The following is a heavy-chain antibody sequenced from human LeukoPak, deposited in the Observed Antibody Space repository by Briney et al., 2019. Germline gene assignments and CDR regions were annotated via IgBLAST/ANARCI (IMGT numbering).Heavy chain of an antibody. V-gene: IGHV3-48*03. CDR3: ARDVVEGPYYFDY. J-gene: IGHJ4*02. CDR2: ISTSGDTI. Sequence: PGGSLRLSCSASGFTFSSYEMNWVRQAPGGGREGVSYISTSGDTIYYADSVKGRFTISRDNAKNSVYLQMDSLRAEDTAVYYCARDVVEGPYYFDYWGQGTLVTVSS. CDR1: GFTFSSYE. D-gene: IGHD2-21*01.